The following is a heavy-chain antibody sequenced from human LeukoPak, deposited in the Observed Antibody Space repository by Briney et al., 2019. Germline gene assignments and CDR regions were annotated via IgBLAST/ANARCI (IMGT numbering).Heavy chain of an antibody. CDR2: ISYSGTA. CDR3: ARAESSGWPYYYYYMDV. D-gene: IGHD6-19*01. V-gene: IGHV4-59*12. CDR1: GGSISTYY. Sequence: SETLSLTCTVSGGSISTYYWSWLRQPPGKGLEWIAYISYSGTAKYNPSLKSRVTISVDTSKSQFSLKLSSVTAADTAVYYCARAESSGWPYYYYYMDVWGKGTTVTVSS. J-gene: IGHJ6*03.